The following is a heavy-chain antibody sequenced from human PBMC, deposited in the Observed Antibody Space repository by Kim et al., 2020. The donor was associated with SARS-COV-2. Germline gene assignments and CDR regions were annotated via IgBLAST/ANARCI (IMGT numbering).Heavy chain of an antibody. D-gene: IGHD5-18*01. V-gene: IGHV4-34*01. CDR3: ARGGQRGYSYGYAPQGTNRPTYFDY. CDR2: INHSGST. Sequence: SETLSLTCAVYGGSFSGYYWSWIRQPPGKGLEWIGEINHSGSTNYNPSLKSRVTISVDTSKNQFSLKLSSVTAADTAVYYCARGGQRGYSYGYAPQGTNRPTYFDYWGQGTLVTVSS. CDR1: GGSFSGYY. J-gene: IGHJ4*02.